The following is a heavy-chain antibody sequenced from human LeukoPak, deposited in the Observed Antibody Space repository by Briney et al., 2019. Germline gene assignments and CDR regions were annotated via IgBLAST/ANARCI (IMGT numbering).Heavy chain of an antibody. J-gene: IGHJ4*02. CDR2: ISGSGGST. D-gene: IGHD3-10*01. CDR1: GFTFSSYA. CDR3: AKLVRGVVVPYYDY. Sequence: GGSLRLSCAASGFTFSSYAMSWVRQAPGKGLEWVSAISGSGGSTYYADSVKGRFTISRDNSKNTLYLQMNSLRAEDTAVYYCAKLVRGVVVPYYDYWGQGTLVTASS. V-gene: IGHV3-23*01.